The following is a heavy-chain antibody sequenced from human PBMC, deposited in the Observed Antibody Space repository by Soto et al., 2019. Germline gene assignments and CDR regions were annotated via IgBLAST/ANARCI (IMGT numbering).Heavy chain of an antibody. Sequence: QVQLQESGPGLVKPSGTLSLTCAVSSGSISSSNWWSWVRQPPVQGLEWIGEIYHSGSTNYNPSLTSRVTISVDKSKNQFSLKLSSVTAADTAVYYCAGDPPEGYSNWFDPWGQGTLVTVSS. CDR1: SGSISSSNW. D-gene: IGHD4-4*01. J-gene: IGHJ5*02. CDR2: IYHSGST. CDR3: AGDPPEGYSNWFDP. V-gene: IGHV4-4*02.